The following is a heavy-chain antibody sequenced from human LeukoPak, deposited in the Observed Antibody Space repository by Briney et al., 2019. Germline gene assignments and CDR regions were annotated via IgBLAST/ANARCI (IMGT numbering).Heavy chain of an antibody. D-gene: IGHD3-9*01. Sequence: PGGSLRLSCAASGFTVSSNYMSWVRQAPGKGLEWVSVIYSGGSTYYADSVKGRFTISRDNSKNTLYLQMNSLRAEDTAVYYCARGGARYFDWLWLFDYWGQGTLVTVSS. CDR3: ARGGARYFDWLWLFDY. V-gene: IGHV3-53*01. CDR2: IYSGGST. CDR1: GFTVSSNY. J-gene: IGHJ4*02.